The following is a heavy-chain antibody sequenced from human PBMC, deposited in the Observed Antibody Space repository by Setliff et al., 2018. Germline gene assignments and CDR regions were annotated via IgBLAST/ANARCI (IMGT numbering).Heavy chain of an antibody. Sequence: ASVKVSCKASGGTFSSYAISWVRQAPGQGLEWMGGIIPILGIANYAQKFQGRVTITADESTSTAYMELSSLRSEDTAVYYCARGGDYCGGECYIPPPDSYWGQGTLVTVSS. V-gene: IGHV1-69*10. J-gene: IGHJ4*02. CDR3: ARGGDYCGGECYIPPPDSY. CDR2: IIPILGIA. CDR1: GGTFSSYA. D-gene: IGHD2-21*01.